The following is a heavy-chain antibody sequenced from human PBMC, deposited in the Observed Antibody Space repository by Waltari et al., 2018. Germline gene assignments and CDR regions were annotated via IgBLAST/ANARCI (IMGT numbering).Heavy chain of an antibody. J-gene: IGHJ4*02. V-gene: IGHV3-23*01. CDR2: ISGSGART. D-gene: IGHD6-13*01. Sequence: EVQLLESWGGLVQPGGSLSVFCAVSGITFTSYAMSWVRESQGKGLEWVSGISGSGARTYYANSVKGRFTISRDNSKNTLFLQMNSLRAEDTAVYFCAKGRVLLAATDDYFDYWGQGSLVNVSS. CDR3: AKGRVLLAATDDYFDY. CDR1: GITFTSYA.